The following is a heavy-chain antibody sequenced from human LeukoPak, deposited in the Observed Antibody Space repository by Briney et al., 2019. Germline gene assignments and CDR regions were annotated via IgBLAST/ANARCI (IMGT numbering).Heavy chain of an antibody. D-gene: IGHD6-13*01. CDR1: GFTFSSYW. V-gene: IGHV3-7*01. CDR2: IKQDGSEK. J-gene: IGHJ4*02. Sequence: GGSLRLSCAASGFTFSSYWMSWVRQAPGKGLEWVANIKQDGSEKYYVDSVKGRFTISRDNAKNSLYLQMNSLRAEDTAVYYCAREDGRTAAGYYFDYWGQGTLVTVSS. CDR3: AREDGRTAAGYYFDY.